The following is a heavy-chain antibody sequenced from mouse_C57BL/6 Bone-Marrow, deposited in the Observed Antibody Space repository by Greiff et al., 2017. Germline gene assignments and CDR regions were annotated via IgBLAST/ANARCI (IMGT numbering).Heavy chain of an antibody. Sequence: VKLMESGPGLVAPSQSLSITCTVSGFSLTSYAISWVRQPPGKGLEWLGVIWTGGGTNDNSALISRLSISKDNSKSQVFLKMNSLQTDDTARYYCARTMYYDYAGGFAYWGQGTLVTVSA. CDR3: ARTMYYDYAGGFAY. CDR1: GFSLTSYA. V-gene: IGHV2-9-1*01. CDR2: IWTGGGT. D-gene: IGHD2-4*01. J-gene: IGHJ3*01.